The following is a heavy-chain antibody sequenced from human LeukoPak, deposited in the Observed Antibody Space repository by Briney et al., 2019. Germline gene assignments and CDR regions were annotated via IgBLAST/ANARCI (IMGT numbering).Heavy chain of an antibody. V-gene: IGHV1-18*01. CDR1: GYSENFYG. CDR3: AGSLGYCTSNVCYLKY. Sequence: ASVEVSCKTSGYSENFYGITWVRRVAGQGLEWMGWISAQHGQTEYAPNSQDRVTMTTDTYTNTAYMELRSLRSDDTAVYYCAGSLGYCTSNVCYLKYWGQGTLVTVSS. J-gene: IGHJ4*02. D-gene: IGHD2-2*01. CDR2: ISAQHGQT.